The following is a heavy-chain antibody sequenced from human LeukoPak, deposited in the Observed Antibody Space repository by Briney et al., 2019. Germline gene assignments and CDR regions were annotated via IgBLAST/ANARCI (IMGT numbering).Heavy chain of an antibody. CDR2: IIPIFGTA. Sequence: GSSVKVSCKASGGTFSSYAISWVRQAPGQGLEWMGGIIPIFGTANYAQKFQGRVTITADESTSTAYMELSSLRSEDTAVYYCARDYGYCSGGSCYPNWSDPWGQGTLVTVSS. CDR3: ARDYGYCSGGSCYPNWSDP. CDR1: GGTFSSYA. J-gene: IGHJ5*02. V-gene: IGHV1-69*01. D-gene: IGHD2-15*01.